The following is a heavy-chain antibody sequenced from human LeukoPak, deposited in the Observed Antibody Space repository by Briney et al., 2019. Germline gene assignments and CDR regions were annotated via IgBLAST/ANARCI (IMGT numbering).Heavy chain of an antibody. CDR3: ARDIVVVAAPGSNFDY. V-gene: IGHV1-18*01. CDR2: ISAYNGNT. J-gene: IGHJ4*02. Sequence: ASVKVSCKASGYTFTSHGIGWVRQAPGQGLEWMGWISAYNGNTNYAQKLQGRVTMTTDTSTSTAYMELRSLRSDDTAVYYCARDIVVVAAPGSNFDYWGQGTLVTVSS. CDR1: GYTFTSHG. D-gene: IGHD2-2*01.